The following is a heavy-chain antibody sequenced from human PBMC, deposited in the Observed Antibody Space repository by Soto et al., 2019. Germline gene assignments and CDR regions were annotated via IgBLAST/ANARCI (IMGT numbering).Heavy chain of an antibody. Sequence: PGGSLRLSCAASGISFADAWMSWVRQVPGRGLEWVGRIKSKIHGGTTDYAAPVKGRFTISRDDSKNTLYLQMNSLKTEDTAVYYCSTDSRFLEWSSYYYGMDVWGPGTTVTVS. V-gene: IGHV3-15*01. CDR2: IKSKIHGGTT. CDR3: STDSRFLEWSSYYYGMDV. CDR1: GISFADAW. D-gene: IGHD3-3*01. J-gene: IGHJ6*02.